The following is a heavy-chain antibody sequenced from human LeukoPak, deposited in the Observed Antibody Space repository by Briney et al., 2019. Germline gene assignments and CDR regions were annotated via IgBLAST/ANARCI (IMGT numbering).Heavy chain of an antibody. V-gene: IGHV1-46*01. CDR1: GYTFTSYY. D-gene: IGHD2-2*01. Sequence: GASVKVSCKASGYTFTSYYMHWVRQAPGQGLEWMGIINPSGGSTSYAQKFQGRVTMTRDTSTSTVYMELSSLRSEDTAVYYCARAGRPMPATAAYFDYWGQGTLVTVSS. CDR2: INPSGGST. J-gene: IGHJ4*02. CDR3: ARAGRPMPATAAYFDY.